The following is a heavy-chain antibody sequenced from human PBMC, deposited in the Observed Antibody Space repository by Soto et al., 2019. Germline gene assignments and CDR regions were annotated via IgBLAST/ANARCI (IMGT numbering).Heavy chain of an antibody. V-gene: IGHV2-5*01. D-gene: IGHD3-3*01. Sequence: GLDLEWLALIYCNDDKRYSPSLKSRLTITKDTSKNQVVLTMTNMDPVDTATYYCAHSQVYDFWSGYYNYYYGMDVWGQGTTVTVSS. J-gene: IGHJ6*02. CDR2: IYCNDDK. CDR3: AHSQVYDFWSGYYNYYYGMDV.